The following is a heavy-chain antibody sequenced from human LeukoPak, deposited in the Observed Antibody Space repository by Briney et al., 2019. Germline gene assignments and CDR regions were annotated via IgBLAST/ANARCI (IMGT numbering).Heavy chain of an antibody. CDR2: IYYSGST. V-gene: IGHV4-39*01. CDR1: GGSISSSSYY. CDR3: ARHNHDYYYYMDV. J-gene: IGHJ6*03. Sequence: KPSETLSLTCTVSGGSISSSSYYWGWIRQPPGKGLEWIGSIYYSGSTYYNASLKSRVTLSVDKSKNQFSLKLSSVTGADTAVYYCARHNHDYYYYMDVWGKGTTVTVSS.